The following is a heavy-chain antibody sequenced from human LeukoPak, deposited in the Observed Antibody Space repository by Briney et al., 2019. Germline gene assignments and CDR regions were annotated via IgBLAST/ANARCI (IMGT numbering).Heavy chain of an antibody. J-gene: IGHJ4*02. Sequence: GGSLRLSCVASGFSFSDYWMSWVRQAPGKGLEWVANIKKDGTEQYYVDSVKGRFTVSRDNAKNLLYLQMNSLKVEDTADYYCARQSPVRYHYFVSSGPLDYWGQGTVLTVSS. CDR3: ARQSPVRYHYFVSSGPLDY. CDR2: IKKDGTEQ. D-gene: IGHD3-22*01. CDR1: GFSFSDYW. V-gene: IGHV3-7*01.